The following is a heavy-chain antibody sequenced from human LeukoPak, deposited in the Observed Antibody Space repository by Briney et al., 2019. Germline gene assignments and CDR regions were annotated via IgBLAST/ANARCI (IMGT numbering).Heavy chain of an antibody. D-gene: IGHD3-3*01. Sequence: ASVKVSCKVSGYTLTELSMHWVRQAPGKRLEWTGGFDPEDGETIYAQKFQGRVTMTEDTSTDTAYMELSSLRSEDTAVYYCATERPYDFWSGYDYWGQGTLVTVSS. CDR3: ATERPYDFWSGYDY. CDR1: GYTLTELS. V-gene: IGHV1-24*01. J-gene: IGHJ4*02. CDR2: FDPEDGET.